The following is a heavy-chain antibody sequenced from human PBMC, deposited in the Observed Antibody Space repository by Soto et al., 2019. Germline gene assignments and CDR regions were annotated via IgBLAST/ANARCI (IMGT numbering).Heavy chain of an antibody. CDR1: GYSFMKYG. D-gene: IGHD2-2*01. J-gene: IGHJ4*02. V-gene: IGHV1-18*01. CDR3: AREASVLFPAAQPSRFDS. CDR2: ISPYSGYT. Sequence: ASVKVSCKGFGYSFMKYGINWVRQAPGQGLEWVGWISPYSGYTHSAQKFHGRLTLTTDTAASTAYMELRILRSADTALYYCAREASVLFPAAQPSRFDSWGQGTMVTVYS.